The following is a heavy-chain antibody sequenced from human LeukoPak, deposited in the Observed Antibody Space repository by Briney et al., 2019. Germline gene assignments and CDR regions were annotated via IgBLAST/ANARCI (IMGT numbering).Heavy chain of an antibody. D-gene: IGHD2-2*01. Sequence: SETLSLTCAVYGGSFSGYYWSWIRQPPGKGLEWIGEINHSGSTNYNPSLKSRVTISVGTSKNQFSLKLSSVTAADTAVYYCAKRVVVPAAMYVYWGQGTLVTVSS. CDR2: INHSGST. CDR3: AKRVVVPAAMYVY. J-gene: IGHJ4*02. CDR1: GGSFSGYY. V-gene: IGHV4-34*01.